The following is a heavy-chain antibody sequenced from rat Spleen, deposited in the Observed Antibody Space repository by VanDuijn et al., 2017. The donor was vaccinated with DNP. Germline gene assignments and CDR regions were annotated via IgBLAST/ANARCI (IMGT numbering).Heavy chain of an antibody. J-gene: IGHJ3*01. Sequence: EVQVVESGGGLVQPGRSLKLSCAASGFTFSNYGMAWVRQAPTKGLEWVASITNSGGSTYHRDSVKGRFTVSRDNARSTLYLQMDSLRSEDTATYYCAKHLRRAPGFAYWGQGTLVTVSS. CDR3: AKHLRRAPGFAY. V-gene: IGHV5S13*01. CDR1: GFTFSNYG. CDR2: ITNSGGST. D-gene: IGHD1-11*01.